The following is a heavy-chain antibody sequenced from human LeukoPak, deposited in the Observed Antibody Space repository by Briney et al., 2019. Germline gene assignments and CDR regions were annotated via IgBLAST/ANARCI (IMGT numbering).Heavy chain of an antibody. V-gene: IGHV3-30*18. CDR3: AKDHPAKGLDY. Sequence: GGSLRLSCAASGFTFSSYGMHWVRRAPGKGLEWVAVISYDGSNKYYADSVKGRFTISRDNSKNTLYLQMNSLRAEDTAVYYCAKDHPAKGLDYWGQGTLVTVPS. CDR2: ISYDGSNK. J-gene: IGHJ4*02. CDR1: GFTFSSYG.